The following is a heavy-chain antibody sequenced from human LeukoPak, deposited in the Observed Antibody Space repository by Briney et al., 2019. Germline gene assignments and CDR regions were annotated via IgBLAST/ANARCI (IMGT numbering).Heavy chain of an antibody. Sequence: GGSLRLSCAALGFTFSRHGTSWVRQAPGKGLEWVSGISPDGAIKYYTESVKGRFSISRDNTQSIVYLQLKNVRPEDSALYYCAKDSALVQVGSWVRGTQVTVSS. D-gene: IGHD1-1*01. J-gene: IGHJ4*02. CDR3: AKDSALVQVGS. CDR2: ISPDGAIK. CDR1: GFTFSRHG. V-gene: IGHV3-23*01.